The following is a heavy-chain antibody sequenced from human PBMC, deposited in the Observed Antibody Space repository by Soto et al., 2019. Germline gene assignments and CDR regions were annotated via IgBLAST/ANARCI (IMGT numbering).Heavy chain of an antibody. V-gene: IGHV1-8*01. CDR1: GYTFTSYD. D-gene: IGHD6-13*01. Sequence: QVQLVQSGAEVKKPGASVKVSCKASGYTFTSYDINWVRQATGQGLEWMGWMNPNSGNTGYAQKFQGRVTMTRNTSMSTAYMELSSLRSEDTAVYYCATTELAMSSRSSWPYGMDVWGQGTTVTVSS. J-gene: IGHJ6*02. CDR2: MNPNSGNT. CDR3: ATTELAMSSRSSWPYGMDV.